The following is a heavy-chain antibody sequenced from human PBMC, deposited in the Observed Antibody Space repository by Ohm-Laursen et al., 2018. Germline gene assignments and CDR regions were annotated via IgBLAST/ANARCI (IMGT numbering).Heavy chain of an antibody. CDR1: GFTFSSYW. CDR3: ARGVLFSVY. CDR2: IKQDGSEK. V-gene: IGHV3-7*01. J-gene: IGHJ4*02. D-gene: IGHD2/OR15-2a*01. Sequence: SLRLSCSASGFTFSSYWMSWVRQAPGKGPEWVANIKQDGSEKYYVDSVKGRFSISRDNAKNSLYLQMNSLRAEDTAVYYCARGVLFSVYWGQGTLVTVSS.